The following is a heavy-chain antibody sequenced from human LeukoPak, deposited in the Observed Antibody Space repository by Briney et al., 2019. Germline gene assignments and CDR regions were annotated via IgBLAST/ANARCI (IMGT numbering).Heavy chain of an antibody. J-gene: IGHJ4*02. Sequence: PGGSLRLSCAASGFTFSSYSMNWVRQAPGKGLEWAAFIRYDGTNKYYADSVKGRFTISRDNSKNTLYLQMNSLRAEDTAVFYCATFPYYFDSSGSYYFDFWGQGTLVTVSS. CDR1: GFTFSSYS. V-gene: IGHV3-30*02. CDR3: ATFPYYFDSSGSYYFDF. CDR2: IRYDGTNK. D-gene: IGHD3-22*01.